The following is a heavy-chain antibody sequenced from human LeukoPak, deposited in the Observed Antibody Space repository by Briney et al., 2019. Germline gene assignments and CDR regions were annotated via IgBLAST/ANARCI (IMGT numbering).Heavy chain of an antibody. D-gene: IGHD3-10*01. Sequence: SETLSLTCTVSGGSISSYYWSWIRQPAGKGLEWIGYIYYSGSTNYNPPLKSRVTMSVDTSKNQFSLKLSSVTAADTAVYYCARDKYYYGSGNYRFDYWGQGTLVTVSS. V-gene: IGHV4-59*12. CDR1: GGSISSYY. CDR2: IYYSGST. J-gene: IGHJ4*02. CDR3: ARDKYYYGSGNYRFDY.